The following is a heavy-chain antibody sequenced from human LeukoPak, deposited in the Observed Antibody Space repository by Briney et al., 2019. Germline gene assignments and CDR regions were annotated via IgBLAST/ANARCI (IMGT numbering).Heavy chain of an antibody. CDR1: GGSFSGYL. V-gene: IGHV4-34*01. CDR3: AVSAAALFDL. Sequence: PSETLSLTCAIYGGSFSGYLWSWFRQPPGKGLEWIGEINRSGSTNYNSSLSLKSRVTISVDTSKNQFSLKLSSVTAADTAVYYCAVSAAALFDLWGQGTLVTVSS. D-gene: IGHD3-10*01. J-gene: IGHJ5*02. CDR2: INRSGST.